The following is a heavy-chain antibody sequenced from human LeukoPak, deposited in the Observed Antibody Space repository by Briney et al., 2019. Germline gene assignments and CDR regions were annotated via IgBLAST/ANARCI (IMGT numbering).Heavy chain of an antibody. CDR2: IGTSGSSI. D-gene: IGHD7-27*01. CDR3: ARDEKLRTGVWYFDY. CDR1: GFTFSSYE. Sequence: KPGGSPRLSCAASGFTFSSYEMIWVRQAPGKGLEWVSYIGTSGSSIYYADSVKGRFTISRDNAKNSLYLQMNSLRDEDTAVYYCARDEKLRTGVWYFDYWGQGTLVTVSS. V-gene: IGHV3-48*03. J-gene: IGHJ4*02.